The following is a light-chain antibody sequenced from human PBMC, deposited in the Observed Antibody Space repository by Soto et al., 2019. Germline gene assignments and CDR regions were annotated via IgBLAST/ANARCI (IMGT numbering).Light chain of an antibody. CDR2: GAS. Sequence: EIVLTQSPGTLSFSPGERATLSCRASQSVGSSFLAWYQHKPGQAPRLLIYGASSRATGIPDRFSGSGSGTDFTLTISRLEPEDFAVYYCQSRTFGQGTKLEIK. CDR1: QSVGSSF. J-gene: IGKJ2*01. CDR3: QSRT. V-gene: IGKV3-20*01.